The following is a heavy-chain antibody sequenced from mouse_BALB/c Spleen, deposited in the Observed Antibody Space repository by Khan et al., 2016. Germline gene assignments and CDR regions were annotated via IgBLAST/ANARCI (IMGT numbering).Heavy chain of an antibody. CDR2: IWGDGST. D-gene: IGHD2-10*02. V-gene: IGHV2-6-7*01. Sequence: QVQLKQSGPGLVAPSHSLSITCTVSGFSLTGYGVNWVRQPPGKGLEWLGMIWGDGSTDYNSALKSRLSISKDNSKSQDFLKVNSLQTEVTVRYYCARDRGYGNAMDYWGQGTSVTVSS. J-gene: IGHJ4*01. CDR3: ARDRGYGNAMDY. CDR1: GFSLTGYG.